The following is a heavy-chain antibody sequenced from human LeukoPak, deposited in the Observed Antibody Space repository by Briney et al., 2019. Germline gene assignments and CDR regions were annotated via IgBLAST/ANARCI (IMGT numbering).Heavy chain of an antibody. CDR3: ARDYRGWEQQLVDYFDY. J-gene: IGHJ4*02. D-gene: IGHD6-13*01. CDR2: IYYSGST. CDR1: GGSISSYY. Sequence: SETLSLTCTVSGGSISSYYWSWIRQPPGKGLEWIGYIYYSGSTNYNPSLKSRVTISVDTSKNQFSLKLSSVTAADTAVYYCARDYRGWEQQLVDYFDYWGQGILVTVSS. V-gene: IGHV4-59*01.